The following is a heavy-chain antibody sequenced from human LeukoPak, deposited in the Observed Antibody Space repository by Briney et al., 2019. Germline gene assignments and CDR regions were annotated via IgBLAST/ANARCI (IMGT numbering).Heavy chain of an antibody. CDR1: GGSISSGGYY. D-gene: IGHD6-13*01. CDR3: ATAPGGSSSWYFGSFDY. CDR2: IYSTGST. Sequence: SETLSLTCTVSGGSISSGGYYWSWIRQPAGKGLEYIGRIYSTGSTNYNPSLRSRVTISVDTSKNHFSLKLSSVTAADTAVYYCATAPGGSSSWYFGSFDYWGQGTLVTVSS. V-gene: IGHV4-61*02. J-gene: IGHJ4*02.